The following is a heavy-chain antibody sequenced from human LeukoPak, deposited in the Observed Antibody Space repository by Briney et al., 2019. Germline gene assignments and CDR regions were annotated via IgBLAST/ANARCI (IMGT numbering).Heavy chain of an antibody. CDR3: ARGLDYGDYPLAG. CDR1: GGSFSGYY. V-gene: IGHV4-34*01. D-gene: IGHD4-17*01. CDR2: INHSGST. Sequence: KPSETLSLTCAVYGGSFSGYYWSWIRQPPGKGLEWIGEINHSGSTNYNPSLKSRVTISVDTSKNQFSLKLSSVTAADTAVYYCARGLDYGDYPLAGWGQGTLVTVSS. J-gene: IGHJ4*02.